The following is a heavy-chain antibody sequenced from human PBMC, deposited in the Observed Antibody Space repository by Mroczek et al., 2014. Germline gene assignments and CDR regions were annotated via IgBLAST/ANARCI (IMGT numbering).Heavy chain of an antibody. CDR1: GFTFSSYA. CDR3: ANLGFDSDYDWSFDY. CDR2: ISGSGGST. D-gene: IGHD5-12*01. Sequence: EVQLVETGGGLVQPGGSLRLSCAASGFTFSSYAMSWVRQAPGKGLEWVSAISGSGGSTYYADSVKGRFTISRDNSKNTLYLQMNSLRAEDTAVYYCANLGFDSDYDWSFDYWGQGTLVTGLL. V-gene: IGHV3-23*04. J-gene: IGHJ4*02.